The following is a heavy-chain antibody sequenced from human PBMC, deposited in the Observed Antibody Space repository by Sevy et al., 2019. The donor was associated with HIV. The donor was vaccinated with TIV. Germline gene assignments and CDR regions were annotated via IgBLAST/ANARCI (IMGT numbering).Heavy chain of an antibody. CDR1: GFTFSNAW. CDR3: TTDRPFDGPGSFDY. D-gene: IGHD3-10*01. J-gene: IGHJ4*02. CDR2: IKSKTDDATT. V-gene: IGHV3-15*01. Sequence: GGSLRLSCAASGFTFSNAWMSWVRQAPGKGLEWVGRIKSKTDDATTYYAAPVKGRFTISRDDSNNMLHLQMNSLKTEDTAMYYCTTDRPFDGPGSFDYWGQGTLVTVSS.